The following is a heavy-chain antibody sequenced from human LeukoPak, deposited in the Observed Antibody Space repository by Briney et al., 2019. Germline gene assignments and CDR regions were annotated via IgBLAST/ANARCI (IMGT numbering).Heavy chain of an antibody. J-gene: IGHJ3*02. Sequence: SSETLSLTCAVYSGTFSGYYWSRIRQPPGKGLEWIGEINHRGSTNYNPSLKSRVTISVDTSKNQVSLKLNSVTAADTAVYYCARGHIVVVVATTRSDAFDMWGQGTMVTVSS. D-gene: IGHD2-15*01. CDR2: INHRGST. V-gene: IGHV4-34*01. CDR3: ARGHIVVVVATTRSDAFDM. CDR1: SGTFSGYY.